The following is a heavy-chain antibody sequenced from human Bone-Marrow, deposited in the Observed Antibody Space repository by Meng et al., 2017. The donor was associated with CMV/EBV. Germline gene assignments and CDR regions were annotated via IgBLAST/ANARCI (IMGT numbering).Heavy chain of an antibody. D-gene: IGHD3-3*01. CDR1: GFTFSSYG. V-gene: IGHV3-21*01. CDR2: ISSSSSYI. Sequence: GESLRLSCAASGFTFSSYGLHWVRQAPGKGLEWVSSISSSSSYIYYADSVKGRFTISRDNAKNSLYLQMNSLRAEDTAVYYCARDLDAPTYYDFWSGGPYFDYWGQGTLVTVYS. J-gene: IGHJ4*02. CDR3: ARDLDAPTYYDFWSGGPYFDY.